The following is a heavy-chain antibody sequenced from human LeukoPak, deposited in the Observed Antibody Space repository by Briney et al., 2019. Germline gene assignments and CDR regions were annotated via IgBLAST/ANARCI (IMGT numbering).Heavy chain of an antibody. CDR1: GFTFSTYA. CDR3: AKADDTVATNFDS. Sequence: GGSLRLSCAASGFTFSTYAVSWVRQAPGKGLEWASASRGNGGRTDYADSVEGRFTTSRDNSKNTVYLQMNSLRAEDTAVYYCAKADDTVATNFDSWGQGTLVTVSS. J-gene: IGHJ4*02. CDR2: SRGNGGRT. D-gene: IGHD5-12*01. V-gene: IGHV3-23*01.